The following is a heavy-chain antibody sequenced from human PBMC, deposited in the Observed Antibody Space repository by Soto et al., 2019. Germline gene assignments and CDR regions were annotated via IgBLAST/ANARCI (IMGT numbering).Heavy chain of an antibody. D-gene: IGHD3-3*01. J-gene: IGHJ4*02. CDR2: ISAYDGKT. CDR1: GYTFNTYG. CDR3: ARVTFGVVTPDDY. V-gene: IGHV1-18*01. Sequence: ASVKVSCKTSGYTFNTYGINWVRQAPGQGLELMGWISAYDGKTTYAEKFQGRVTLTTNTSISTAYMELSSLRSEDTAVYYCARVTFGVVTPDDYWGQGTLVTVSS.